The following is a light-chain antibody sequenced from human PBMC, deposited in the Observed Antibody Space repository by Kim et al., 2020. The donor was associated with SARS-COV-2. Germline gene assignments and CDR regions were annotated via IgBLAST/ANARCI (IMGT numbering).Light chain of an antibody. J-gene: IGKJ1*01. CDR3: QQYKTFPWT. V-gene: IGKV1-5*03. CDR1: QSISSW. CDR2: KAS. Sequence: DIQMTQPLSTLSASVGDRATITCRASQSISSWLAWYQQQPGKAPNLLIYKASSLESGVPSRFSGSGSGTEFTLTISSLQPDDFGTYYCQQYKTFPWTFGQGTKVEIK.